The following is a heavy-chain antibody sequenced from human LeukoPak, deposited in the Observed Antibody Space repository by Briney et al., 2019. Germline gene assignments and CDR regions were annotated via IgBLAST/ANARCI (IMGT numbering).Heavy chain of an antibody. CDR2: MNSGGTTI. Sequence: GGSLRLSCAASGFSISGYWMYWVRQAAGEGLVWVSRMNSGGTTINYADSVKGRFTISRDNVDNTLHLQMNSLRVEDTAVYYCIREVQVRASASLGLWGQGTLVTVSS. CDR3: IREVQVRASASLGL. V-gene: IGHV3-74*01. CDR1: GFSISGYW. J-gene: IGHJ4*01. D-gene: IGHD3-16*01.